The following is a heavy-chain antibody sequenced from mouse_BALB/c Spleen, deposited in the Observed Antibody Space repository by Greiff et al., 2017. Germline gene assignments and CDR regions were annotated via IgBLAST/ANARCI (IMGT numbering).Heavy chain of an antibody. Sequence: QVQLQQPGAELVKPGASVKLSCKASGYTFTSYWMHWVKQRPGQGLEWIGEINPSTGRTNYNEKFKSKATLTVDKSSSTAYMQLSSLTSEDSAVDYCVRDYGNYGGSWYFDDWGAGTTVTVSA. CDR3: VRDYGNYGGSWYFDD. V-gene: IGHV1S81*02. CDR2: INPSTGRT. D-gene: IGHD2-1*01. J-gene: IGHJ1*01. CDR1: GYTFTSYW.